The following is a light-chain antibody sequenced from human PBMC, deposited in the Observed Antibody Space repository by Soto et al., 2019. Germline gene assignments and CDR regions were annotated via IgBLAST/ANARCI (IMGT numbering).Light chain of an antibody. J-gene: IGKJ1*01. V-gene: IGKV1-8*01. CDR1: QGISSY. CDR3: QQYYSYPWT. CDR2: AAS. Sequence: IRMTQSPYSLSASTGDRFAITCRASQGISSYLAWYQQKPGKAPKLLIYAASTLQSGVPSRFSGSGSGTDFTLTISCLQSEDFATYYCQQYYSYPWTFGQGTKVDIK.